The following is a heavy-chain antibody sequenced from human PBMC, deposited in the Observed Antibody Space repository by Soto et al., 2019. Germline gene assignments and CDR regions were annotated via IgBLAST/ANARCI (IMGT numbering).Heavy chain of an antibody. D-gene: IGHD1-1*01. Sequence: QVQLVQSGAEVKKPGASVKVSCKAYGYTFSNYFMHWVRQALGQGLEWMGMINPSGDSTNYAQKLQGRVTMTRDTSTSTVYMELSSLTSEDTAVYYCAIQLSGYFDHWGQGTLVTVSS. CDR2: INPSGDST. CDR3: AIQLSGYFDH. CDR1: GYTFSNYF. V-gene: IGHV1-46*01. J-gene: IGHJ4*02.